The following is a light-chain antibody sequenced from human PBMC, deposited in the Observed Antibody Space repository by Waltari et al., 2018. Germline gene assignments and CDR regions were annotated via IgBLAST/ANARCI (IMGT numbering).Light chain of an antibody. CDR1: PSDIGLYDY. CDR2: DVT. J-gene: IGLJ2*01. CDR3: SAYTGRSTLVV. Sequence: QSALTQPASVSGSPGQSITISCTGTPSDIGLYDYVSWYQHRPGKAPKLMIFDVTKRRTGFSNLFSGSKSCDTASLTISGLQAEDEADYYCSAYTGRSTLVVFGGGTKVIVL. V-gene: IGLV2-14*03.